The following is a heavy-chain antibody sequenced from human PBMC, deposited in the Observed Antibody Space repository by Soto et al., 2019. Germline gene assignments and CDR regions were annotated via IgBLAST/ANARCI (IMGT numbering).Heavy chain of an antibody. CDR2: ISYDGSNK. CDR3: AKGRNYDILTAYHAFDY. CDR1: GFTFSSYA. V-gene: IGHV3-30-3*01. Sequence: GGSLRLSCAASGFTFSSYAMHWVRQAPGKGLEWVAVISYDGSNKNYADSVKGRFTISRDNSKNTLYLQMNSLRAEDTAIYYCAKGRNYDILTAYHAFDYWGQGTLVTVSS. J-gene: IGHJ4*02. D-gene: IGHD3-9*01.